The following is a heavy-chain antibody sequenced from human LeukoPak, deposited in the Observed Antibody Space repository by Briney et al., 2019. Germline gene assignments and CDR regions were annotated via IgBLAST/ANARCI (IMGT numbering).Heavy chain of an antibody. CDR3: ASVGKNGWDFDH. Sequence: PGGSLRLSCAASGFTFSSYSMNWVRQAPGKGLEWVSGISDSGVDTKHADSVRDRFTISRDNSKNTLYLQMNSLRAEDTAVYYCASVGKNGWDFDHWGQGTLVTVSS. CDR2: ISDSGVDT. CDR1: GFTFSSYS. D-gene: IGHD6-19*01. V-gene: IGHV3-21*01. J-gene: IGHJ4*02.